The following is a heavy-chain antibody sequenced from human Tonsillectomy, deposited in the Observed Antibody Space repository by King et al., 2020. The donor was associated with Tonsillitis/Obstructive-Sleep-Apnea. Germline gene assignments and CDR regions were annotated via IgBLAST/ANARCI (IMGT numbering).Heavy chain of an antibody. J-gene: IGHJ3*02. CDR1: RFTFSSYA. CDR3: AREDGYCSGGSCYSKAFDI. CDR2: ISYDGGNK. D-gene: IGHD2-15*01. V-gene: IGHV3-30*01. Sequence: VQLVESGGGVVQPGRSLRISCAASRFTFSSYAMHWVRQVPGKGLEWVAVISYDGGNKYYADSVKGRFTISRDNSKNTLYLQMNSLRAEDTAVYYCAREDGYCSGGSCYSKAFDIWGQGTMVTVSS.